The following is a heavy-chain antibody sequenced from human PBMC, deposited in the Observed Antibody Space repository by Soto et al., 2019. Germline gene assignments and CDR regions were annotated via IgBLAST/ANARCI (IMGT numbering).Heavy chain of an antibody. Sequence: GGSLRLSCAASGFTFSSYSMNWVRQAPGKGLEWVSYISSSSSTIYYADSVKGRFTISRDNAKNSLYLQMNSLRAEDTAVYYCARDKPDYGETQGHDYWGQGTLVTVSS. V-gene: IGHV3-48*01. CDR3: ARDKPDYGETQGHDY. D-gene: IGHD4-17*01. CDR2: ISSSSSTI. CDR1: GFTFSSYS. J-gene: IGHJ4*02.